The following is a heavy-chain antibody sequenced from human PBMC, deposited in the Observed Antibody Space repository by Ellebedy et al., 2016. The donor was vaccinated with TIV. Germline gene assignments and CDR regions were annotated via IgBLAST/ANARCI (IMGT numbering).Heavy chain of an antibody. J-gene: IGHJ3*01. CDR1: GGSISPYY. D-gene: IGHD6-13*01. Sequence: MPSETLSLTCTVSGGSISPYYWSWIRQPPGKGLDWIGYISYSGSANYNPSLTSRVTISVDTSKNHFSLRLTSVTAADTAVYYCARVVWQQPVSYAFDFWGQGTMVTVSS. CDR2: ISYSGSA. CDR3: ARVVWQQPVSYAFDF. V-gene: IGHV4-59*01.